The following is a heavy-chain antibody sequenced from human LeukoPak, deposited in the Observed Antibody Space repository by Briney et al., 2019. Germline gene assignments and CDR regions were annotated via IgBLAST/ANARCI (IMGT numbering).Heavy chain of an antibody. D-gene: IGHD3-22*01. V-gene: IGHV4-39*01. CDR1: GGSISSSSYY. J-gene: IGHJ4*02. CDR3: ARRAYYYDSSGSFFQGLDY. Sequence: SETLSLTCTVSGGSISSSSYYWGWIRQPPGKGLEWIGSIYYSGSTYYNPSLKSRVTISVDTSKNQFSLKLSSVTAADTAVYYCARRAYYYDSSGSFFQGLDYWGQGTLVTVSS. CDR2: IYYSGST.